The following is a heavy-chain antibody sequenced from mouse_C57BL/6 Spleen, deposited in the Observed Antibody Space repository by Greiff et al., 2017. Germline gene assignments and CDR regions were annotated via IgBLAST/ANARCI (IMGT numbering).Heavy chain of an antibody. Sequence: EVMLVESGGGLVQPGGSLKLSCAASGFTFSDYYMYWVRQTPEKRLEWVAYISNGGGSTYYPDTVKGRFTISRDNAKNTLYLQMSRLKSEDTAMYYCARHGGYGYFDVWGTGTTVTVSS. V-gene: IGHV5-12*01. J-gene: IGHJ1*03. CDR2: ISNGGGST. CDR1: GFTFSDYY. CDR3: ARHGGYGYFDV.